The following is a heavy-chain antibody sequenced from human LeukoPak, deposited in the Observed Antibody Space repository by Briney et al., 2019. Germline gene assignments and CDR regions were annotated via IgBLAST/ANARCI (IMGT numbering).Heavy chain of an antibody. V-gene: IGHV1-69*06. CDR1: GGTFSSYA. CDR2: IIPIFGTA. D-gene: IGHD3-22*01. CDR3: AKGNSYDSSGYFPSAAFDI. Sequence: ASVKVSCKASGGTFSSYAISWVRQAPGQGLEWMGGIIPIFGTANYAQKFQGRVTITADKSTSTAYMELSSLRAEDTAVYYCAKGNSYDSSGYFPSAAFDIWGQGTMVTVSS. J-gene: IGHJ3*02.